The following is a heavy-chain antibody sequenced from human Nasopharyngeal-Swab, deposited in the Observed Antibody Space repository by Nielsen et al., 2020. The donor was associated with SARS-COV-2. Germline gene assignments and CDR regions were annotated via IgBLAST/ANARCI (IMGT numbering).Heavy chain of an antibody. Sequence: GGSLRLSCAASGFTFSSYGMHWVRQAPGKGLEWVAVISYDGSNKYYADSVKGRFTISRDNSKNTLYLQMNSLRAEDTAVYYCARDRGYYAFDYWGRGTLVTVSS. V-gene: IGHV3-30*03. D-gene: IGHD5-12*01. CDR1: GFTFSSYG. J-gene: IGHJ4*02. CDR3: ARDRGYYAFDY. CDR2: ISYDGSNK.